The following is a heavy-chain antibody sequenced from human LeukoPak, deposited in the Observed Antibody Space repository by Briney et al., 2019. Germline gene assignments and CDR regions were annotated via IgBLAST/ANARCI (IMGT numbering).Heavy chain of an antibody. V-gene: IGHV3-21*04. Sequence: GGSLRLSCAASGFTFSSYSVNWVRQAPGKGLDWVSSISSSSNYIYYADSVKGRFTISRDNSKNTLYLQMNSLRAEDTAVYYCAKGRSSYDSSGYYCDYWGQGTLVTVSS. D-gene: IGHD3-22*01. J-gene: IGHJ4*02. CDR1: GFTFSSYS. CDR2: ISSSSNYI. CDR3: AKGRSSYDSSGYYCDY.